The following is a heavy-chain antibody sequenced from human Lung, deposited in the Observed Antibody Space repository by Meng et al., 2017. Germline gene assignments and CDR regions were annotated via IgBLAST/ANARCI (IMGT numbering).Heavy chain of an antibody. D-gene: IGHD1-26*01. J-gene: IGHJ4*02. V-gene: IGHV1-18*01. CDR2: ISAYNGNT. CDR1: GYTFPSYG. Sequence: QVQLVQSGAEVKKPGASVKVAFEASGYTFPSYGISWVRQAPGQGLEWMGWISAYNGNTNYAQKLQGRVTMTTDTSTSTAYMELRSLRSDDTAVYYCARGLPEGATLYYFDSWGQGTLVTVSS. CDR3: ARGLPEGATLYYFDS.